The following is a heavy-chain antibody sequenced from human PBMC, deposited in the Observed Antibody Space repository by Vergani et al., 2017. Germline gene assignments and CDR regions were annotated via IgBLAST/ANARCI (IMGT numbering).Heavy chain of an antibody. Sequence: QVHLVESGGGVVQPGRSLRLSCVVSGFTSSYYGMHWVRQAPGMGLEWVAVISYDGTQKYYADSVKGRFTISRDNSKSTLYLQMNSLRTEDTAVYYCATKSCGTPGCQIGYFREWGQGTLVTVSS. V-gene: IGHV3-30*03. CDR2: ISYDGTQK. CDR3: ATKSCGTPGCQIGYFRE. J-gene: IGHJ1*01. D-gene: IGHD1-1*01. CDR1: GFTSSYYG.